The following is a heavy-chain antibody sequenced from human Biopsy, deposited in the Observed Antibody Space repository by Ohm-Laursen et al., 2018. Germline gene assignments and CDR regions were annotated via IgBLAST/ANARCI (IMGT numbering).Heavy chain of an antibody. V-gene: IGHV3-33*01. CDR1: GFTFSNYG. CDR3: ARDQSGLRGINCYIDL. J-gene: IGHJ2*01. Sequence: SLRLSCAASGFTFSNYGMHWVRQAPGKGLEWVAIIWYDGSNKNSEDSVMGRFTVSRDNSKNNLFLQMNNLRAEDTAVYYCARDQSGLRGINCYIDLWGHGTLVTVSS. CDR2: IWYDGSNK. D-gene: IGHD5/OR15-5a*01.